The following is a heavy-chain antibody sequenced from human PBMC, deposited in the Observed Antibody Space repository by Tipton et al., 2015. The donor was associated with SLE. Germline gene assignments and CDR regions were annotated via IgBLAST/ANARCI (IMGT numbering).Heavy chain of an antibody. CDR3: ARVDSSSSRTGFDP. J-gene: IGHJ5*02. D-gene: IGHD6-13*01. Sequence: TLSLTCTVSGGPISSYYWSWIRQPAGKGLEWIGRIYTSGSTNYNPSLKSRVTISVDTSKNQFSLKLSSVTAADTAVYYCARVDSSSSRTGFDPWGQGTLVTVSS. CDR2: IYTSGST. CDR1: GGPISSYY. V-gene: IGHV4-4*07.